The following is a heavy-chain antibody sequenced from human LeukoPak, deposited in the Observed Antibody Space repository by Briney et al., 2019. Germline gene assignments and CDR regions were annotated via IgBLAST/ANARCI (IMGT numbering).Heavy chain of an antibody. CDR3: AKPFSFGSDSSYQAFDS. CDR1: GFIFSNYA. CDR2: FDTLDGLT. V-gene: IGHV3-23*01. Sequence: PGGSLRLSCAASGFIFSNYAMSWVRQAPGKGLEWVPSFDTLDGLTNYAESVKGRFTISRDNSKNTLYLQMNSLTAEDTAVYYCAKPFSFGSDSSYQAFDSWGQGTLVTVSS. D-gene: IGHD3-10*01. J-gene: IGHJ4*02.